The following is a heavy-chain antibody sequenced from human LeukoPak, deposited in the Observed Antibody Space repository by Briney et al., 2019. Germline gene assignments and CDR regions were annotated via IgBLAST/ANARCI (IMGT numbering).Heavy chain of an antibody. J-gene: IGHJ6*02. CDR1: GFTFSDYY. Sequence: PGGSLRLSCAASGFTFSDYYMSWIRQAPGKGLEWVSYIGHLGSTIYYADSVKGRFTISRDNAKNSLYLQMNSLRAEDTAMYYCARDISGSFITWKTGMDVWGQGTTVIVSS. CDR2: IGHLGSTI. V-gene: IGHV3-11*01. CDR3: ARDISGSFITWKTGMDV. D-gene: IGHD3-10*01.